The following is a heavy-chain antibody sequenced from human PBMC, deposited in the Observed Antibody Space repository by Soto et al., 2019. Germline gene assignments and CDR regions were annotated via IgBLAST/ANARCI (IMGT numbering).Heavy chain of an antibody. CDR1: GFTFSSYA. J-gene: IGHJ6*02. Sequence: GGSLRLSCAASGFTFSSYAMSWVRQAPGKGLEWVSAISGSGGSTYYADSVKGRFTISRDNSKNTLYLQMNSLRSEDTAVYYCARVASSGWYYLRYYYYGMDVWGQGTTVTVSS. CDR3: ARVASSGWYYLRYYYYGMDV. V-gene: IGHV3-23*01. CDR2: ISGSGGST. D-gene: IGHD6-19*01.